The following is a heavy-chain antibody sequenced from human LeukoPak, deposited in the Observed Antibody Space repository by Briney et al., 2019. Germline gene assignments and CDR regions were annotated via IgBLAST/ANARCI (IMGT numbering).Heavy chain of an antibody. Sequence: SETLSLTCTVSGGSISSSSYYWGWIRQPPGKGLEWIGNIYYRGSTYYNPSLKSRVTISVDTSKNQFSLKLSSVTAADTAVYYCARLGTTVTTDYWGQGTLVTVSS. V-gene: IGHV4-39*01. J-gene: IGHJ4*02. CDR2: IYYRGST. D-gene: IGHD4-17*01. CDR1: GGSISSSSYY. CDR3: ARLGTTVTTDY.